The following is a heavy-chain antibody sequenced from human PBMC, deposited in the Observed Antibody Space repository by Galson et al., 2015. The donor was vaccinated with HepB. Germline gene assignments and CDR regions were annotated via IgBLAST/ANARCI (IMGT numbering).Heavy chain of an antibody. CDR2: ISGSGGST. D-gene: IGHD3-10*01. CDR1: GFTFSSYA. V-gene: IGHV3-23*01. Sequence: SLRLSCAASGFTFSSYAMSWVRQAPGKGLEWVSAISGSGGSTYYADSVKGRFTISRDSSKNTLYLQMNSLRAEDTAVYYCAREDGSGSYSFDYWGQGTLVTVSS. CDR3: AREDGSGSYSFDY. J-gene: IGHJ4*02.